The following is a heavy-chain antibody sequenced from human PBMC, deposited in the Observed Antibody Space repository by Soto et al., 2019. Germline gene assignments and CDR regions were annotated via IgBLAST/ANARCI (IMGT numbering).Heavy chain of an antibody. CDR3: ARPNPGIAAAGEPSSLRFDP. D-gene: IGHD6-13*01. V-gene: IGHV4-39*01. CDR2: IYYSGST. CDR1: GGSISSSSYY. Sequence: SETLSLTCTVSGGSISSSSYYWGWIRQPPGKGLEWIGSIYYSGSTYYNPSLKSRVTISVDTSKNQFSLKLSSVTAADTAVYYCARPNPGIAAAGEPSSLRFDPWGQGTLVTVSS. J-gene: IGHJ5*02.